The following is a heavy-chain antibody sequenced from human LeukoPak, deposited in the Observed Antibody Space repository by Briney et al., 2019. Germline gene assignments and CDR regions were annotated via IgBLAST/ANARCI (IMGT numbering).Heavy chain of an antibody. CDR1: GYTFTNYG. J-gene: IGHJ1*01. V-gene: IGHV1-18*01. CDR3: ALSALSRLKYCSSTSCFNAEYFQH. D-gene: IGHD2-2*01. Sequence: ASVKVSCKASGYTFTNYGISWVRQAPGQGLEWMGWISAYNGNTMYPHKFQGRVTMTTDTSTSTAYMELRSLRSEDTAVYYCALSALSRLKYCSSTSCFNAEYFQHWGQGTLVTVSS. CDR2: ISAYNGNT.